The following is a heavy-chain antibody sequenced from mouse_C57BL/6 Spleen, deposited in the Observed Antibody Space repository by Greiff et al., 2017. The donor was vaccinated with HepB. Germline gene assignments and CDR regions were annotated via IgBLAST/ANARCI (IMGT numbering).Heavy chain of an antibody. CDR3: ARRGTAAMDY. D-gene: IGHD1-2*01. Sequence: EVQLQQSGPVLVKPGASVKMSCKASGYTFTDYYMNWVKQSHGKSLEWIGVINPYNGGTSYNQKFKGKATLTVDKSSSTAYMELNSLTSEDSAVYYCARRGTAAMDYWGQGTSGTVSS. CDR1: GYTFTDYY. V-gene: IGHV1-19*01. CDR2: INPYNGGT. J-gene: IGHJ4*01.